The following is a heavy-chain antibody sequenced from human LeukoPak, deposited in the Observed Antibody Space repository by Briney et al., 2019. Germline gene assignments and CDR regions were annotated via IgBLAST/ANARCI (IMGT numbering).Heavy chain of an antibody. J-gene: IGHJ4*02. CDR3: ASASYGSGSYDVDY. CDR1: GFTFSDHY. CDR2: TRNKANSYTT. Sequence: GGSLRLSCAASGFTFSDHYMDWVRQAPGKGLEWVGRTRNKANSYTTEYAASVKGRFTISRDDSKNSLYLQMNSLKTEDTAVYYCASASYGSGSYDVDYWGQGTLVTVSS. V-gene: IGHV3-72*01. D-gene: IGHD3-10*01.